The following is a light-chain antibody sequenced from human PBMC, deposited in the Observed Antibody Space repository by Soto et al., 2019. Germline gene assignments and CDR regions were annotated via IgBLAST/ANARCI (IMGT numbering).Light chain of an antibody. V-gene: IGLV2-11*01. CDR1: SSDVGGYNY. CDR2: DVS. CDR3: CSYAGTNYV. J-gene: IGLJ1*01. Sequence: QSALTQPRSVSGSPGQSVTISCTGTSSDVGGYNYVSWYQQHPGKAPKLMIYDVSKRPSGVPDRSSGSKSGNTASLTISGLQAEDEADYYCCSYAGTNYVFGTGTKVTVL.